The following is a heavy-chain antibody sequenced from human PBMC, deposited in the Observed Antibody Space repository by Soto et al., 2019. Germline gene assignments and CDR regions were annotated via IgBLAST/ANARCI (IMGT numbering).Heavy chain of an antibody. CDR2: ISWDGGST. CDR1: GFTFDDYT. D-gene: IGHD5-12*01. Sequence: GGSLRLSCAASGFTFDDYTMHWVRQAPGKGLEWVSVISWDGGSTYYADSVKGRFTISRDNSKNSLYLQMNSLRTEDTALYYCAKDVDLDGYNYYSDHWGQGTLVTVSS. J-gene: IGHJ4*02. V-gene: IGHV3-43*01. CDR3: AKDVDLDGYNYYSDH.